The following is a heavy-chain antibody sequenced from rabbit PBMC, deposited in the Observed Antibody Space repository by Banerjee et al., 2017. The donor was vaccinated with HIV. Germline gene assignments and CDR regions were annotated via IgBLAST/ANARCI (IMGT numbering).Heavy chain of an antibody. Sequence: QLKESGGGLVQPGGSLKLSCKASGFDFSSYYMSWVRQAPGKGLEWIGYIDPVFGSTYYASWVNGRFTISSHNAQNTLYLQLNSLTAADTATYFCARYQSSDWLDLWGQGTLVTVS. CDR3: ARYQSSDWLDL. CDR2: IDPVFGST. CDR1: GFDFSSYY. V-gene: IGHV1S7*01. J-gene: IGHJ5*01.